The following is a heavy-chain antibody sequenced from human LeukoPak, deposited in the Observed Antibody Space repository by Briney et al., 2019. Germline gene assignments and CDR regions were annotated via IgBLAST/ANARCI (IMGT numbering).Heavy chain of an antibody. CDR1: GYTFTGYF. V-gene: IGHV1-2*02. D-gene: IGHD6-13*01. Sequence: GASVKVSCKASGYTFTGYFIHWLRQAPGQGLEWVGWINPNDGGTNYAQKFQGRVTMTRDTSISTAYMELSSLRSDDTAVYYCARDLFLAATERKGDDYWGQGALVTVSS. CDR3: ARDLFLAATERKGDDY. CDR2: INPNDGGT. J-gene: IGHJ4*02.